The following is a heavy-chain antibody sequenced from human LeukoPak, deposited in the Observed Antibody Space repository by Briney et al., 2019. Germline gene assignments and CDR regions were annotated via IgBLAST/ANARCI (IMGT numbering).Heavy chain of an antibody. V-gene: IGHV3-7*03. J-gene: IGHJ4*02. CDR3: ARGFVVGSH. Sequence: GGSLRLSCVASGFTFGKYWMSWVRQAPGKGLEWVANIKLDGSEKNYVDSVKGRFTISRDNAKNSLYLQMNSLRAEDTAVYYCARGFVVGSHWGQGTLVTVSS. CDR2: IKLDGSEK. D-gene: IGHD1-26*01. CDR1: GFTFGKYW.